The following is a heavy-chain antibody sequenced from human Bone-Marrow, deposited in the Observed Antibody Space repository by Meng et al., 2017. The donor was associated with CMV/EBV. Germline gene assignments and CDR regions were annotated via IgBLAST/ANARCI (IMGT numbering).Heavy chain of an antibody. D-gene: IGHD1-1*01. Sequence: CTSAGYTFTGYGITWVRQAPGQGLDWMGWISAYNGTTTSAQKLQGRVTMTTDTSTSTAYMELRSLRSDDTAVYYCARATNWNDWFDPWGQGTLVTVSS. V-gene: IGHV1-18*01. J-gene: IGHJ5*02. CDR3: ARATNWNDWFDP. CDR1: GYTFTGYG. CDR2: ISAYNGTT.